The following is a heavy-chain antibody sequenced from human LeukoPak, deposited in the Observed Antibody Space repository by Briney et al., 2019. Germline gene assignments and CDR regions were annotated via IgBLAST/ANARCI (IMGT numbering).Heavy chain of an antibody. Sequence: SGGSLRLSCAASGFTVSSNYMSWVRQAPGKGLEWVSAISGSGGSTYYADSVKGRFTISRDNSKNTLYLQMNSLRAEDMAVYYCTKDPKACSGGTCYPNWFDPWGQGTLVTVSS. CDR2: ISGSGGST. V-gene: IGHV3-23*01. CDR3: TKDPKACSGGTCYPNWFDP. J-gene: IGHJ5*02. CDR1: GFTVSSNY. D-gene: IGHD2-15*01.